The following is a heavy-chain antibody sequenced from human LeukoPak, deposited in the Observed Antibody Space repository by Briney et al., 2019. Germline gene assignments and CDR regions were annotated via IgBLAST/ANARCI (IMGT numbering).Heavy chain of an antibody. Sequence: PGGSLRLSCAASGFTFSSYSMNWVRQAPGKGLEWVSYISSSSSTIYYADSVKGRFTISRDNAKNSLYLQMNSLRAEDTAVYYCARDPASDYYDSSGYYYFDYWGQGTLVTVSS. CDR1: GFTFSSYS. CDR3: ARDPASDYYDSSGYYYFDY. CDR2: ISSSSSTI. V-gene: IGHV3-48*01. J-gene: IGHJ4*02. D-gene: IGHD3-22*01.